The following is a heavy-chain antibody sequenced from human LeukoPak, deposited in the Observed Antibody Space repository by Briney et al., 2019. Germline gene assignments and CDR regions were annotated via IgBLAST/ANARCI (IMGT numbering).Heavy chain of an antibody. CDR3: ARSRRFRDSGMDY. J-gene: IGHJ4*02. V-gene: IGHV3-30*04. D-gene: IGHD6-25*01. CDR2: ISYDGSNK. Sequence: GGSLRLSCAASGFTFSSYAMSWVRQAPGKGLEWVAVISYDGSNKYYADSVKGRFTISRDNSKNTLYLQMNSLRAEDTAVYYCARSRRFRDSGMDYWGQGTLVTVSS. CDR1: GFTFSSYA.